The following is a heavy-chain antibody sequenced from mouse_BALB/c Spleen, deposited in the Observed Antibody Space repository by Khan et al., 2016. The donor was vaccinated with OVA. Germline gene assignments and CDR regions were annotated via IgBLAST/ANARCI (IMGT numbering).Heavy chain of an antibody. CDR1: GFTFSTYG. CDR3: ARLAYYYDSEGFAY. Sequence: EVELVESGGDLVKPEGSPKLSCAASGFTFSTYGMSWVRQTPDKRLEWVATISSGGSYTYYPDSVQGRFTISRDNAKNTLYLQMSSLKSEDTAMFYCARLAYYYDSEGFAYWGQGTLVTVSA. CDR2: ISSGGSYT. D-gene: IGHD1-1*01. J-gene: IGHJ3*01. V-gene: IGHV5-6*01.